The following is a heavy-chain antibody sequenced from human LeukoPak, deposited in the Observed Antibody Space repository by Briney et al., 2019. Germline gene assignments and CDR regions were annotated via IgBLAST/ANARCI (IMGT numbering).Heavy chain of an antibody. D-gene: IGHD1-26*01. V-gene: IGHV3-23*01. J-gene: IGHJ4*02. Sequence: GGSLRLSCVGSGFTFRSHAMSWVRQAPEKGLEFVSGIYENGGTTYYADSVKGRFTISRDNARNSVYLQMNSLRVEDTAVYYCARDPVEWEQLLDYWGQGTLVTVSS. CDR3: ARDPVEWEQLLDY. CDR2: IYENGGTT. CDR1: GFTFRSHA.